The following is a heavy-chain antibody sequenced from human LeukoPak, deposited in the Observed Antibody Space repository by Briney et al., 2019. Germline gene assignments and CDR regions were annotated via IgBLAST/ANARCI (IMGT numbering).Heavy chain of an antibody. CDR2: ILTDGNT. CDR1: GASIDGYF. J-gene: IGHJ4*02. CDR3: ARSARVEPGTGYYFDS. Sequence: SETLSLTCTVSGASIDGYFGSWMRQPAGKGLEWIGRILTDGNTNYNPSRNSRVTMSMDTSSNHLSLKLRSVSAADTAVYYCARSARVEPGTGYYFDSWGRGTLVTVSS. V-gene: IGHV4-4*07. D-gene: IGHD2-15*01.